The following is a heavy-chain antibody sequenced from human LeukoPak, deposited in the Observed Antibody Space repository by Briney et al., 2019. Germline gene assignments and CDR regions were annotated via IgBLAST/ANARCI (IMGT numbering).Heavy chain of an antibody. CDR2: ISYDGSNK. CDR3: AKDDYGSGSYYDY. CDR1: GFTFSSYG. Sequence: PGGSLRLSCAASGFTFSSYGMLWVRQAPGKGLEWVAVISYDGSNKYYADSAKGRFTISRDNSKNTLYLQMNSLRAEDTAVYYCAKDDYGSGSYYDYWGQGTLVTVSS. V-gene: IGHV3-30*18. D-gene: IGHD3-10*01. J-gene: IGHJ4*02.